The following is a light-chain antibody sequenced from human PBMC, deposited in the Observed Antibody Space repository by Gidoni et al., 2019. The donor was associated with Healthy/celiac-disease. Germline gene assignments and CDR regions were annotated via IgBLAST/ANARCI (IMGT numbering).Light chain of an antibody. Sequence: DIVMTQSPDSLAVSLGVRATINCKSSQSVLYSSNNKNYLAWYQQKPVQPPKLLIYCASTRESGVPYRFSGSGSGTDFTLTISSLQAEDVAVYYCQQYYSTPPTFGRGTKVEIK. V-gene: IGKV4-1*01. CDR3: QQYYSTPPT. CDR2: CAS. CDR1: QSVLYSSNNKNY. J-gene: IGKJ4*01.